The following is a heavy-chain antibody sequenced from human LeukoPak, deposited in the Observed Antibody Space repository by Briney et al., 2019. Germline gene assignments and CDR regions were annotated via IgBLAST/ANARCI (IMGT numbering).Heavy chain of an antibody. CDR3: ARGKLTVVRGVIIFDP. CDR1: GGSISTYY. J-gene: IGHJ5*02. CDR2: IYYNGNT. D-gene: IGHD3-10*01. Sequence: SETLSLTCTVSGGSISTYYWSWIRQSPGKGLEWIGYIYYNGNTNYNPSLKSRVTISVDTSKNQFSLKLSSVTAADTAVYYCARGKLTVVRGVIIFDPWGQGTLVTVSS. V-gene: IGHV4-59*01.